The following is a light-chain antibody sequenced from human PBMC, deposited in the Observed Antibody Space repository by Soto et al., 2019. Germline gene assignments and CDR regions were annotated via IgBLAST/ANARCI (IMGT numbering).Light chain of an antibody. CDR2: ASS. CDR3: QQSSTTPFT. Sequence: DIQMTQSPSSLSASVGDRVTITCRASQSISSYLNWYQQKPGKAPKLLIYASSSLQSGVPSRFSGSASGTAFTLTLSSLQPYHFPTYSFQQSSTTPFTFGPGTKVHI. J-gene: IGKJ3*01. V-gene: IGKV1-39*01. CDR1: QSISSY.